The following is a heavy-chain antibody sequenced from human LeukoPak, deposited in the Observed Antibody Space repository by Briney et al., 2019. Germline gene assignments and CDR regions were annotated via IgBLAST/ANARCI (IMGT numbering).Heavy chain of an antibody. V-gene: IGHV3-23*01. CDR2: ISGSGGST. J-gene: IGHJ4*02. CDR3: AKDPDYYDSSGYYY. CDR1: GFTFSSYA. D-gene: IGHD3-22*01. Sequence: PGGSLRLSCAASGFTFSSYAMSWVRQAPGKGLEGVSAISGSGGSTYYADSVKGRFTISRDNSKNTLYLQMNSLRAEDRAVYHCAKDPDYYDSSGYYYWGQGTLVTVSS.